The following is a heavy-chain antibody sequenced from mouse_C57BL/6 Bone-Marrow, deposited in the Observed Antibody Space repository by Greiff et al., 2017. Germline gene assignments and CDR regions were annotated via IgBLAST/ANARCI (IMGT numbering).Heavy chain of an antibody. D-gene: IGHD2-5*01. V-gene: IGHV1-63*01. J-gene: IGHJ4*01. CDR1: GYTFTNYW. CDR2: IYPGVGYT. Sequence: VQLQQSGAELVRPGTSVTMSCKASGYTFTNYWIGWAKQRPGHGLEWIGDIYPGVGYTNYNEKFKGKATLTADKSSSTAYMQLSSLTSEDSAIYYCARSDYSSYYYAMDSGGQGTTVTVCS. CDR3: ARSDYSSYYYAMDS.